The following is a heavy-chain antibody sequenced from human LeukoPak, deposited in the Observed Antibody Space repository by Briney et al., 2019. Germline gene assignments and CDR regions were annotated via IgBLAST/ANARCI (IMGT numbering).Heavy chain of an antibody. CDR2: IYHSGST. D-gene: IGHD3-22*01. CDR3: ARIVYYYDSSGYWYFDL. V-gene: IGHV4-38-2*02. CDR1: GYSISSGYF. J-gene: IGHJ2*01. Sequence: SETLSLTCTVSGYSISSGYFWGWIRQPPGKGLEWVASIYHSGSTYYNPSLKSRVTISVDTSKNQFSLKLSSVTAADTAVYYCARIVYYYDSSGYWYFDLWGRGTLVTVSS.